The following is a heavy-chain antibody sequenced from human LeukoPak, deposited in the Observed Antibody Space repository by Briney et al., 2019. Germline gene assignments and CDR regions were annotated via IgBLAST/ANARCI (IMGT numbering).Heavy chain of an antibody. V-gene: IGHV1-69*01. CDR2: TIPIFGTA. J-gene: IGHJ4*02. CDR1: GGTFSSYA. D-gene: IGHD5/OR15-5a*01. Sequence: GASVKVSCKASGGTFSSYAISWVRQAPGQGLEWMGGTIPIFGTAHYAQKFQGRVTITADESTSTAYMELSSLKSEGTAVYYCARDRAWSTIETLQLDYWGQGPLVTASS. CDR3: ARDRAWSTIETLQLDY.